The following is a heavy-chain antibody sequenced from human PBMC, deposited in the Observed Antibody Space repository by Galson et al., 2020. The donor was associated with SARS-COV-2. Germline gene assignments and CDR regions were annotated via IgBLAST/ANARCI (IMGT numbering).Heavy chain of an antibody. D-gene: IGHD6-6*01. J-gene: IGHJ3*01. CDR3: TRVPPYRSSFWDAFDV. Sequence: GESLKISRAASGFIFSDSPMHWVRQSSGKALEWVGRVRSKANSYATAYAASVKGRFTISRDDSKNTAYLQMNSLKTEDTAVYYCTRVPPYRSSFWDAFDVWGKGTMVNVSS. V-gene: IGHV3-73*01. CDR2: VRSKANSYAT. CDR1: GFIFSDSP.